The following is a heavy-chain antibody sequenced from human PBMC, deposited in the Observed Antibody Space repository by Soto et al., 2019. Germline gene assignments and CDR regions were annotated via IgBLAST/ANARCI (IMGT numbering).Heavy chain of an antibody. Sequence: EVQLVESGGGLVQPGGSLRLSCAASGFTFSSYSMNWVRQAPGKGLEWVSYISSSSSTIYYADSVKGRFTNSRDNAKNSLYLQMNSLRAEDTGVYYCARDGLRWELLADYWGQGTLVTVSS. CDR3: ARDGLRWELLADY. CDR2: ISSSSSTI. D-gene: IGHD1-26*01. J-gene: IGHJ4*02. V-gene: IGHV3-48*01. CDR1: GFTFSSYS.